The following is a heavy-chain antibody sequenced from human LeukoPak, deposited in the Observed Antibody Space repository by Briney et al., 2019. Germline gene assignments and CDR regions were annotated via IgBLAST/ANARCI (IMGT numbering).Heavy chain of an antibody. CDR2: ISGSGGST. J-gene: IGHJ4*02. Sequence: PGGSLRLSCAASGLTFSSYGMSWVRQAPGKGLEWVSAISGSGGSTYYADSVKGRFTISRDNSKNTLYLQMNSLRAEDTAVYYCAKDFVPYDRLGDYWGQGTLVTVSS. CDR1: GLTFSSYG. CDR3: AKDFVPYDRLGDY. D-gene: IGHD3-22*01. V-gene: IGHV3-23*01.